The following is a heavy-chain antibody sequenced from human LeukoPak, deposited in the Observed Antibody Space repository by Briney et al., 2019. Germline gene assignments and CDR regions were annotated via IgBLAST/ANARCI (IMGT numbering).Heavy chain of an antibody. CDR2: INQDGSAK. Sequence: GGSLRLSCAASGFTFNNYYMSWVRQAPGKGLEWVANINQDGSAKHYIDSVKGRFTISRDNAKKSVYLQMDSLRAEDTAVYYCARSLSPEDFWGQGTLVTVSS. J-gene: IGHJ4*02. V-gene: IGHV3-7*01. D-gene: IGHD1-14*01. CDR1: GFTFNNYY. CDR3: ARSLSPEDF.